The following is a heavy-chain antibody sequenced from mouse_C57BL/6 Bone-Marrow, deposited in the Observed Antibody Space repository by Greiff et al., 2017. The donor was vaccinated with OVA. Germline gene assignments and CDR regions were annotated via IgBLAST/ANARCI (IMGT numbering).Heavy chain of an antibody. V-gene: IGHV1-76*01. CDR1: GYTFTDYY. CDR2: IYPGSGNT. J-gene: IGHJ3*01. Sequence: QVHVKQSGAELVRPGASVKLSCKASGYTFTDYYINWVKQRPGQGLEWIARIYPGSGNTYYNEKFKGKATLTAEKSSSTAYMQLSSLTSEDSAVYFCARRLLRSPFAYWGQGTLVTVSA. D-gene: IGHD1-1*01. CDR3: ARRLLRSPFAY.